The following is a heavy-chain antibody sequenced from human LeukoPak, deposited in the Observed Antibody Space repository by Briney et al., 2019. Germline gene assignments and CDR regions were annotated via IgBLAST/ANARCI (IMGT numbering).Heavy chain of an antibody. CDR3: ARQSDYYGPVPN. D-gene: IGHD3-10*01. J-gene: IGHJ4*02. CDR2: IYPGDSDT. Sequence: GESLKISCKGSGYSFTSYWIAWVRQMPGKGLECMGIIYPGDSDTRYSPPFQGQVTISADKSISTAYLQWSSLKASDTAMYYCARQSDYYGPVPNWGQGTLVTVSS. V-gene: IGHV5-51*01. CDR1: GYSFTSYW.